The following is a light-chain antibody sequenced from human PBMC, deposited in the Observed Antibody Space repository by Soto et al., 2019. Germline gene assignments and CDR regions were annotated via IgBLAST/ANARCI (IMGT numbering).Light chain of an antibody. CDR3: NSYISGATLI. Sequence: LTQPASVSGSPGQSITISCTATSTDVGDYEYVAWYQQYTGKAPQLIIYEVFNRPSGVSNRFSGSKSGYTASLIISGLRAEEEAAYSCNSYISGATLIFGGGTKVTV. CDR2: EVF. V-gene: IGLV2-14*01. J-gene: IGLJ2*01. CDR1: STDVGDYEY.